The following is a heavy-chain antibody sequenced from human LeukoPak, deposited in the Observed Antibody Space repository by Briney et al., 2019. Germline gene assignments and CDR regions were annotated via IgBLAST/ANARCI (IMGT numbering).Heavy chain of an antibody. CDR2: ISGDTGDT. Sequence: ASVKVSCKASGYTFSSYDITWVRQAPGQGLEWMGWISGDTGDTNYAQNLQGRLTMTTDTSTSTGYMELRSLRSDDTAVYYCARHIAAAAKCLDPWGQGTLVIVSS. D-gene: IGHD6-13*01. J-gene: IGHJ5*02. V-gene: IGHV1-18*01. CDR3: ARHIAAAAKCLDP. CDR1: GYTFSSYD.